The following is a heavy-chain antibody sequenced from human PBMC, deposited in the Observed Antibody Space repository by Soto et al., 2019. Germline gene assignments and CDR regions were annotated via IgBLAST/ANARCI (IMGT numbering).Heavy chain of an antibody. CDR1: GGSVSSGSYY. D-gene: IGHD6-19*01. J-gene: IGHJ6*02. CDR3: ARGSGDSSGWYSYYYYYYGMDV. V-gene: IGHV4-61*01. CDR2: IYYSGST. Sequence: PSETLSLTCTVSGGSVSSGSYYWSWIRQPPGKGLEWIGYIYYSGSTNYNPSLKSRVTISVDTSKNQFSLKLSSVTAADTAVYYCARGSGDSSGWYSYYYYYYGMDVWGQGTTVT.